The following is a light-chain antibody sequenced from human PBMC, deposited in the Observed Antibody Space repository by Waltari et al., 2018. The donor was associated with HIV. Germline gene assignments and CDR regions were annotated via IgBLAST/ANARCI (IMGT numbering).Light chain of an antibody. CDR3: QQCGSSLWT. Sequence: ENVLTQSPGILSLSPGERATLSCRASQSVSSSYLAWYQHKPGQVPRLLIFGASSRATGIPDRFSGSGSGTDFTLTISRLEPEDSAVYYCQQCGSSLWTFGQGTNVEIK. CDR2: GAS. CDR1: QSVSSSY. V-gene: IGKV3-20*01. J-gene: IGKJ1*01.